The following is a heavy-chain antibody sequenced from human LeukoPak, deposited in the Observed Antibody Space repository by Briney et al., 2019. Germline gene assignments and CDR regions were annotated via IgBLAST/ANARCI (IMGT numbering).Heavy chain of an antibody. V-gene: IGHV1-2*02. D-gene: IGHD3-10*01. CDR1: GYTFTGYY. CDR3: ARAGRWLQSALDY. J-gene: IGHJ4*02. Sequence: ASVKVSCKASGYTFTGYYMHWVRQAPGQGLEWMGWINPNSGGTNYAQKSQGRVTMTRDTSISTAYMELSRLRSDDTAVYYCARAGRWLQSALDYWGQGTLVTVSS. CDR2: INPNSGGT.